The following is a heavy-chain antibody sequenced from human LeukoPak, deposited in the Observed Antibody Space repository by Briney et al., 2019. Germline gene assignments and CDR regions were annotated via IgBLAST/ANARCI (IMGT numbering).Heavy chain of an antibody. CDR2: IYGGGST. J-gene: IGHJ4*02. D-gene: IGHD4-17*01. CDR3: ARGSTYGDYDFDY. V-gene: IGHV3-53*01. Sequence: PGGSLRLSCAASGFTVSSSYMNWVRQAPGKGLEWVSLIYGGGSTYYADSVKGRFTISRDNAKNSLYPQMNSLRAEDTAVYYCARGSTYGDYDFDYWGQGTLVTVSS. CDR1: GFTVSSSY.